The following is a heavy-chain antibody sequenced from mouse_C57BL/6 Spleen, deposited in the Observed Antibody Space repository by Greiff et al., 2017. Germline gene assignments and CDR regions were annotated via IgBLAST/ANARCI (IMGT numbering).Heavy chain of an antibody. CDR1: GFSFTTYA. J-gene: IGHJ4*01. CDR3: VRIYYYGSWAMDY. Sequence: EVHLVESGGGLVQPKGSLKLSCAASGFSFTTYAMNWVRQAQGKGLEWVARIRSKSNNYATYYADSVKDRFTISRDDSESMLYLQMINLKTEDTAIYYCVRIYYYGSWAMDYWGQGTSVTVSS. CDR2: IRSKSNNYAT. V-gene: IGHV10-1*01. D-gene: IGHD1-1*01.